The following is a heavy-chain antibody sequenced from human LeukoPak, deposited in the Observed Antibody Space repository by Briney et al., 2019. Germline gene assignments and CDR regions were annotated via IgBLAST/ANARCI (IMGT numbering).Heavy chain of an antibody. V-gene: IGHV3-30-3*01. Sequence: GGSLRLSCTASGFTFSTYAMHRVRQAPGKGLEWVAVISYDGTNKYYADSMKGRFTSSRDNAKNSLYLQMNSLRAEDTAVYYCARYLYGDYVYLDYWGQGTLVTVSS. CDR1: GFTFSTYA. CDR3: ARYLYGDYVYLDY. CDR2: ISYDGTNK. D-gene: IGHD4-17*01. J-gene: IGHJ4*02.